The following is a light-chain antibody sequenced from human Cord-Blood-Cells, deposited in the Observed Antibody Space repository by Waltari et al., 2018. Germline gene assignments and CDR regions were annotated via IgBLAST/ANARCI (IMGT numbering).Light chain of an antibody. CDR2: DVS. Sequence: SALTQPAYVPGSPRHLFTISSTASRSHVSVYHYVPWYQQHPGKAPKLMIYDVSNRPSGVSNRFSGSKSGNTASLTISGLQAEDEADYYCSSYTSSSTWVFGGGTKLTVL. CDR3: SSYTSSSTWV. J-gene: IGLJ3*02. CDR1: RSHVSVYHY. V-gene: IGLV2-14*03.